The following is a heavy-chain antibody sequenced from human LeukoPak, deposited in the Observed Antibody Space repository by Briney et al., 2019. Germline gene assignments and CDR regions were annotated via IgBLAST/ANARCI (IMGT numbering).Heavy chain of an antibody. D-gene: IGHD2-2*02. CDR3: ARVLVSEGYCSSTSCYTLYYGMDV. CDR2: INHSGST. V-gene: IGHV4-34*01. Sequence: SETLSLTCAVSGGSFSGYYWSWIRQPPGKGLEWIGEINHSGSTNYNPSLKSRVTISVDTSKNQFSLKLSSVTAADTAVYYCARVLVSEGYCSSTSCYTLYYGMDVWGKGTTVTVSS. CDR1: GGSFSGYY. J-gene: IGHJ6*04.